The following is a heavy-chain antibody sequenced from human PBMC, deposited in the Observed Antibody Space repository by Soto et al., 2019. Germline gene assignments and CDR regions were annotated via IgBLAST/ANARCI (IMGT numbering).Heavy chain of an antibody. Sequence: EVQLVESGGGLVQPGGSLRLSCAASGFTFSSYWMHWVRQAPGKGLVWVSRINSDGSSTSYADSVKGRFTISRDNAKNTLYLQMNSLRAEDTAVYYCASLGWLQGYFDYWGQGTLVTVSS. CDR1: GFTFSSYW. D-gene: IGHD5-12*01. V-gene: IGHV3-74*01. CDR3: ASLGWLQGYFDY. J-gene: IGHJ4*02. CDR2: INSDGSST.